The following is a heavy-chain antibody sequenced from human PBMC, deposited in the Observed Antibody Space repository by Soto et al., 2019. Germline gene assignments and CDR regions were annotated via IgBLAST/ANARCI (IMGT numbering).Heavy chain of an antibody. D-gene: IGHD3-10*01. CDR2: IYYIGTT. V-gene: IGHV4-30-4*01. Sequence: QVQLQESGPRLVKPSQTLSLTCTVSGDSIGSGASYWTWIRQPPGKGLEWIGYIYYIGTTFYNPSVASRVNISVDTAKNQFSRRGTAVTAAYKAVYYCARGRTYYGFVTWGQGTMITVSS. CDR3: ARGRTYYGFVT. J-gene: IGHJ5*02. CDR1: GDSIGSGASY.